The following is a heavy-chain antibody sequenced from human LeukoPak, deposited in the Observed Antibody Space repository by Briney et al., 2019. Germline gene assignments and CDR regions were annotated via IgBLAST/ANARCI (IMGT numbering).Heavy chain of an antibody. J-gene: IGHJ4*02. Sequence: GGSLRLSCAASGFTFSSYSMNWVRQAPGKGLEWVSSISSSSSYIYYADSVKGRSTISRDNAKNSLYLQMNSLRAEDTAVYYCARANLPITMIVVSLDYWGQGTLVTVSS. D-gene: IGHD3-22*01. CDR2: ISSSSSYI. CDR3: ARANLPITMIVVSLDY. CDR1: GFTFSSYS. V-gene: IGHV3-21*01.